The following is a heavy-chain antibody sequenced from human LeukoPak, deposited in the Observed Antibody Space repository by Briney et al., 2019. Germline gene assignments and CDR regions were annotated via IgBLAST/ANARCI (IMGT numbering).Heavy chain of an antibody. CDR2: ISGGGGGT. J-gene: IGHJ6*02. CDR1: GFTFSNSA. Sequence: GGSLRLSCAASGFTFSNSAMTWVRQAPGKGLEWVSAISGGGGGTFYADSVKGRFTISRDNSRNTLFLQMNSLSAEDTAVYYCAKDLGGKPYYYYGMDVWGQGTTVTVSS. CDR3: AKDLGGKPYYYYGMDV. V-gene: IGHV3-23*01.